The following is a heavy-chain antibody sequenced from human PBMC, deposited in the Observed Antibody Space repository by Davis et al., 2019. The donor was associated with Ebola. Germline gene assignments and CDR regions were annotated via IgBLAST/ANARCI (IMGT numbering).Heavy chain of an antibody. J-gene: IGHJ6*02. CDR3: ARFGGLETAGDYYYYGMDV. Sequence: GESLKISCKGSGYSFTSYWNGWVRQMPGKGLEWMGIIYPGDSDTRYSPSFQGQVTISADKSISTAYLQWSSLKASDTAMYYCARFGGLETAGDYYYYGMDVWGQGTTVTVSS. D-gene: IGHD6-13*01. CDR2: IYPGDSDT. V-gene: IGHV5-51*01. CDR1: GYSFTSYW.